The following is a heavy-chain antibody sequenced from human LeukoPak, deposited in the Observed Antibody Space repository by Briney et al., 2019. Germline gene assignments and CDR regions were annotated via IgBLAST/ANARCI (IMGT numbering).Heavy chain of an antibody. J-gene: IGHJ6*03. CDR2: INPNSGGT. V-gene: IGHV1-2*02. Sequence: ASVKVSCKASGYTFTGYYMHWVRQAPGQGLEWMGWINPNSGGTNYAQKFQGRVTMTRDTSISTAYMELSSLRSEDTAVYYCARDGSTGYSSGWTAYYYYYYMDVWGKGTTVTVSS. CDR1: GYTFTGYY. D-gene: IGHD6-19*01. CDR3: ARDGSTGYSSGWTAYYYYYYMDV.